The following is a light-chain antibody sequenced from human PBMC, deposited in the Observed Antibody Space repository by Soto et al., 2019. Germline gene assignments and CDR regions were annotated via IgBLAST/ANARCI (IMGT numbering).Light chain of an antibody. J-gene: IGKJ5*01. CDR3: HQRYNWPRVT. V-gene: IGKV3-11*01. CDR1: QSVSNS. CDR2: DVS. Sequence: EIVLTQSPATLSLSPGERATLSCRASQSVSNSLAWYQQRPGQPPRLLIYDVSNRATGIPARFSGSGSGTDFTLTITSLEPEDFAVYFCHQRYNWPRVTFAQGTRLEIK.